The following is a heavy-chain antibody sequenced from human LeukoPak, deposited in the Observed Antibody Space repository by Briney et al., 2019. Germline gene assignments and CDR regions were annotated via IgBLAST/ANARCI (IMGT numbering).Heavy chain of an antibody. CDR2: ISYDGSNK. J-gene: IGHJ4*02. D-gene: IGHD3-22*01. CDR1: GFTFSSYA. CDR3: ARGYYYDSSGSVAPFDY. Sequence: GRSLRLSCAASGFTFSSYAMHWVRQAPGKGLEWVAVISYDGSNKYYADSVKGRFTISRDNSKNTLYLQMNSLRAEDTAVYYCARGYYYDSSGSVAPFDYWGQGTLVTVSS. V-gene: IGHV3-30-3*01.